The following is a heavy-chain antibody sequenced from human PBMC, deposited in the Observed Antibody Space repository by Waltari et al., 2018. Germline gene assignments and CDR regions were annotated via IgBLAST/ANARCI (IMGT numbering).Heavy chain of an antibody. D-gene: IGHD5-12*01. CDR2: IYHSGGT. CDR3: ARLDRYSDYNWFDP. J-gene: IGHJ5*02. CDR1: GYSINNGYY. V-gene: IGHV4-38-2*02. Sequence: LICTVSGYSINNGYYWGWIRQPPGKGLEWIGTIYHSGGTKYNPSLKSRVTISVDTSKNQFSLKLTSVTAADAAVYYCARLDRYSDYNWFDPWGQGTLVTVSS.